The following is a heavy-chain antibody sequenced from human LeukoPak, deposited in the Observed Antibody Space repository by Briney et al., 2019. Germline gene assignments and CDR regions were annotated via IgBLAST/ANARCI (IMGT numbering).Heavy chain of an antibody. D-gene: IGHD6-6*01. CDR3: ARSSSSPSLPNDY. V-gene: IGHV4-4*07. CDR1: GGSISTYY. J-gene: IGHJ4*02. Sequence: SETLSLTCTVSGGSISTYYWNWIRQPAGKGLEWIGRIYTSGSTNYNPSLKSRVTMSVDTSKNQFSLKLSSVTAADTAVYYCARSSSSPSLPNDYWGQGTLVTVSS. CDR2: IYTSGST.